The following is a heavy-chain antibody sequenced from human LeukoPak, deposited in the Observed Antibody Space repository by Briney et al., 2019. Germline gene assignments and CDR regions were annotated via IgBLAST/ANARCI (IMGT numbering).Heavy chain of an antibody. J-gene: IGHJ5*02. D-gene: IGHD3-22*01. Sequence: ASVKVSCKASGYTFTSYGICWVRQAPGQGLEWMGWISAYNGNTNYAQKLQGRVTMTTDTSTSTAYMELRSLRSDDTAVYYCARVTSYYYDSSGYYGNWFDPWGQGTLVTVSS. CDR3: ARVTSYYYDSSGYYGNWFDP. CDR1: GYTFTSYG. V-gene: IGHV1-18*01. CDR2: ISAYNGNT.